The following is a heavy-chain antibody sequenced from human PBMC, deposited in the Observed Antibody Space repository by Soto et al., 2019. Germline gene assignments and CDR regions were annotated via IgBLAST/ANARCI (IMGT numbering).Heavy chain of an antibody. V-gene: IGHV4-59*01. D-gene: IGHD3-10*01. CDR3: ARDYYGSGSPPLGY. CDR1: GGSISSYY. J-gene: IGHJ4*02. CDR2: IYYSGST. Sequence: PSETLSLTCTVSGGSISSYYWSWIRQPPGKGLEWIGYIYYSGSTNYNPSLKSRVTISVDTSKNQFSLKLSSVTAADTAVYYCARDYYGSGSPPLGYWGQGTLVTVS.